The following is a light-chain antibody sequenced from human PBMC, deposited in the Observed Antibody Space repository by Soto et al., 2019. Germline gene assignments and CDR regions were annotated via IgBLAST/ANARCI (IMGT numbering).Light chain of an antibody. Sequence: QSALTQPASVSGSPGQSITISCTGTSSDVSGYNYVSWYQQHPGKAPKLMIYDVSNRPSGVSNRFSGSKSVNTASLTISGLQAEDEADYYCSSYTSGSTVVFGGGTKRTVL. V-gene: IGLV2-14*03. CDR1: SSDVSGYNY. J-gene: IGLJ2*01. CDR2: DVS. CDR3: SSYTSGSTVV.